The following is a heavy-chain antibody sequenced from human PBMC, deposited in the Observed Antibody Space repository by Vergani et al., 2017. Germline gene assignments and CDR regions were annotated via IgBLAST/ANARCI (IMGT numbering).Heavy chain of an antibody. J-gene: IGHJ2*01. CDR2: INNSGST. Sequence: QVQLQQWGAGLLKPSETLSLTCAVYGGSFSGYYWSWIRQPPGKGLEWIGEINNSGSTNYNPSLNSRVTISVATSKNQFSLKLSSVTAADTAVYYCARKKRPCCSGGSCYGSYWYFDLWGRGTLVTVSS. V-gene: IGHV4-34*01. D-gene: IGHD2-15*01. CDR1: GGSFSGYY. CDR3: ARKKRPCCSGGSCYGSYWYFDL.